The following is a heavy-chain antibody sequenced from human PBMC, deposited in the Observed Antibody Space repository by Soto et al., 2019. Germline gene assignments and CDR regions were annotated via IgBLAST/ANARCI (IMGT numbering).Heavy chain of an antibody. CDR3: ARVITMVRGVIILGSNWFDP. CDR2: IYYSGST. V-gene: IGHV4-59*01. J-gene: IGHJ5*02. D-gene: IGHD3-10*01. Sequence: SETLSLTCPVSGGSISSYDWSWIRQPPGKGLEWIGYIYYSGSTNYNPSLKSRVTISVDTSKNQFSLKLSSVTAADTAVYYCARVITMVRGVIILGSNWFDPWGQGTLVTVSS. CDR1: GGSISSYD.